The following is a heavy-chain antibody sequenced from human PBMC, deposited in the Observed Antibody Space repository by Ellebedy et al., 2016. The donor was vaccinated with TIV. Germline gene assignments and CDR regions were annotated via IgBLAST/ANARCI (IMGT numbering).Heavy chain of an antibody. D-gene: IGHD1-26*01. CDR2: INPSGGST. J-gene: IGHJ3*02. V-gene: IGHV1-46*04. Sequence: AASVKVSCKASGYSFTSFYIHWVRQAPGQGLEWMGIINPSGGSTIYAQKLQGRVTMTRDTSISTAYMELSRLRSDDTAVYYCATSGWVVAATSVPFPIWGQGTMVTVSS. CDR1: GYSFTSFY. CDR3: ATSGWVVAATSVPFPI.